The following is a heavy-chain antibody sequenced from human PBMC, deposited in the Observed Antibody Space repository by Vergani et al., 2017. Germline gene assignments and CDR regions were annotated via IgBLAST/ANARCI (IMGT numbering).Heavy chain of an antibody. CDR2: IYYSGRT. CDR3: ARHAYYDSSSYYLGYYFDY. V-gene: IGHV4-39*01. Sequence: QLQLQESGPGLVKPSETLSLTCTVSGGSISSSSYYWGWIRQPPGKGLEWIGSIYYSGRTYYNPSLKSRVTISVDTSKNQFSLKLSSVTAADTAVYYCARHAYYDSSSYYLGYYFDYWGQGTLVTVSS. CDR1: GGSISSSSYY. J-gene: IGHJ4*02. D-gene: IGHD3-22*01.